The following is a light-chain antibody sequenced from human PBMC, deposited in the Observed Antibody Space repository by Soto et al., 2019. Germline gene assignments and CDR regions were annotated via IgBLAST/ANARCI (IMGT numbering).Light chain of an antibody. Sequence: DIQMTQSPSTLSGSVGDRVTIACWASQTISSWLAWYQQKPGKAPKLLIYKASTLKSGVPSRFSGSGSGTEFTLTLSSLQPDDFATYYCQHYNSYSEAFGQGTKVDIK. CDR2: KAS. J-gene: IGKJ1*01. CDR1: QTISSW. V-gene: IGKV1-5*03. CDR3: QHYNSYSEA.